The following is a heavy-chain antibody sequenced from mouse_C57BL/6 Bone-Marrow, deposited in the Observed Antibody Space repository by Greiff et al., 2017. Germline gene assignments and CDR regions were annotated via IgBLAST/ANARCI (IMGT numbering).Heavy chain of an antibody. J-gene: IGHJ3*01. Sequence: EVKLVESEGDLVKPGGSLKLSCAASGFTFSSYGMSWVRQTPDKRLEWVATISSGGSYTYYPDSVKGRFTISRDNAKNTLYLQMSSLKSEDTAMYYCARQAWFAYWGQGTLVTVSA. CDR2: ISSGGSYT. CDR1: GFTFSSYG. CDR3: ARQAWFAY. V-gene: IGHV5-6*01.